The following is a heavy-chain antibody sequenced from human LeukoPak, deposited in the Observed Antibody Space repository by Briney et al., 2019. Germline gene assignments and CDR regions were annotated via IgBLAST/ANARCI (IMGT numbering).Heavy chain of an antibody. CDR3: AKAQAVFGWFDP. V-gene: IGHV3-9*01. CDR1: GFTFDDYA. CDR2: ISWNSGSI. D-gene: IGHD6-19*01. Sequence: GRSLRLSCAASGFTFDDYAMPWVRQAPGKGLEWVSGISWNSGSIGYADSVKGRFTISRDNAKNSLYLQMNSLRAEDTALYYCAKAQAVFGWFDPWGQGTLVTVSS. J-gene: IGHJ5*02.